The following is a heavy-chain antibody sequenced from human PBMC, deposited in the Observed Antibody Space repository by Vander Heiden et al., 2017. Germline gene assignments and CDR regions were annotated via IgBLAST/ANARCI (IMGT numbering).Heavy chain of an antibody. V-gene: IGHV4-4*02. J-gene: IGHJ4*02. CDR3: ARNGYYSADD. CDR1: GRSITSNW. D-gene: IGHD3-3*01. CDR2: IFHTGNI. Sequence: QVQLQASGPGLVKPSGTLSLTCAVSGRSITSNWRTWVRQPPGKGLEWIGEIFHTGNINYNPSLRSRTTISLDKSKNQFSLNVHSVTAADTAVYYCARNGYYSADDWGPGILVTVSS.